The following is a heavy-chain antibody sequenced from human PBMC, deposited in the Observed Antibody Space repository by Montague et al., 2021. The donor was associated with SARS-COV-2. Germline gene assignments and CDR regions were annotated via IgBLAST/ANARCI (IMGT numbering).Heavy chain of an antibody. Sequence: PPLVKPTQTLTLTCTFSGFSLSTSGMCVSWIRQPPGKALEWLAXXXWXXXKFXSTSLKTRLTISKDTSKNQVVLTMTNMDPVDTATYYCARVRYFDTTFDYWGQGTLVTVSS. D-gene: IGHD3-9*01. CDR3: ARVRYFDTTFDY. V-gene: IGHV2-70*17. CDR1: GFSLSTSGMC. J-gene: IGHJ4*02. CDR2: XXWXXXK.